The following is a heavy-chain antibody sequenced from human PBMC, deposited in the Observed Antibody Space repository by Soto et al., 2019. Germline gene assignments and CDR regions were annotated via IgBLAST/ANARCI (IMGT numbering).Heavy chain of an antibody. J-gene: IGHJ3*02. Sequence: GSLRLSCAASGFTFSTAWMSWVRQAPGKGLEWVGRIKSKTDGGTTDYAAPVKGRFTISRDDSKNTLYLQMNSLKTEDTAVYYCTTDHSPYDFWSGYYPTDAFDIWGQGTMVTVSS. CDR3: TTDHSPYDFWSGYYPTDAFDI. CDR1: GFTFSTAW. CDR2: IKSKTDGGTT. D-gene: IGHD3-3*01. V-gene: IGHV3-15*01.